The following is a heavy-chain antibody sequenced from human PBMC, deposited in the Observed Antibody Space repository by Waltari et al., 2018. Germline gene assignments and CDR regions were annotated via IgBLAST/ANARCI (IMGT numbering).Heavy chain of an antibody. Sequence: QVQLVQSGAEVKKPGSSVKVSCKASAGTFSSYTISWVRQAPGQGLEWMGRIIPILGIANYAQKFQGRVTITADKSTSTAYMELSSLRSEDTAVYYCARSKFPYSSGWYSVDYWGQGTLVTVSS. CDR2: IIPILGIA. CDR1: AGTFSSYT. D-gene: IGHD6-19*01. V-gene: IGHV1-69*02. CDR3: ARSKFPYSSGWYSVDY. J-gene: IGHJ4*02.